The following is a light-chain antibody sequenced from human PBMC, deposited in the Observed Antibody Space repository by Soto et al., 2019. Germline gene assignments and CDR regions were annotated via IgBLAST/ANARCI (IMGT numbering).Light chain of an antibody. CDR1: QGISSY. J-gene: IGKJ5*01. CDR3: QQHNTVPVT. Sequence: DIQLTQSPSFLSASVGDRVTITCRASQGISSYLAWYQQKPGKAPKLLIYASSTLQSGVPSRFSGSGSGTEFTLTISSLQPEDFATYYCQQHNTVPVTFGQGTQVDI. V-gene: IGKV1-9*01. CDR2: ASS.